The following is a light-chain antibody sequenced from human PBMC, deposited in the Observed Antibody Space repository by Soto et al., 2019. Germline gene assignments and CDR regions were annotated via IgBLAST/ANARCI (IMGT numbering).Light chain of an antibody. CDR2: DIS. Sequence: DIQMTQSASSLSASVGDRVTITCQASQVISNYLNWYQQKPGKAPKLLIYDISTLEIGVPSRFSGSGSGTDFTFTITGLQPEDIATYYCQQFNHYPLTFGGGTKVEIK. CDR3: QQFNHYPLT. CDR1: QVISNY. J-gene: IGKJ4*01. V-gene: IGKV1-33*01.